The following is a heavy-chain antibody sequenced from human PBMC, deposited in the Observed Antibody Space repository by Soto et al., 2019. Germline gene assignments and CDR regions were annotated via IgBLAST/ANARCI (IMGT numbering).Heavy chain of an antibody. V-gene: IGHV1-69*12. CDR2: VIPILGTT. CDR3: SRHDRTYYYNDMDV. D-gene: IGHD3-9*01. J-gene: IGHJ6*02. CDR1: GGTFSTYA. Sequence: QVQLVQSGAEVKKPGSSVKVSCKASGGTFSTYAISWVRQAPGQGLEWMGGVIPILGTTNNAQKFQGRVTITADEYTSTAYMELTSLKSEDTAVYYCSRHDRTYYYNDMDVWGQGTTVTVSS.